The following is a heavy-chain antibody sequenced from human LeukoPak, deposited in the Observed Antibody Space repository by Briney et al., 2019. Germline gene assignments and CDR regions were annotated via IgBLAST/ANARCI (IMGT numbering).Heavy chain of an antibody. V-gene: IGHV1-46*01. Sequence: GASVKVSCKASGYTFTFYYMHWVRQAPGQGLEWMGIINPAGGSTTYAQKFQGRLTMTRDTSTSTVSMELSSLKSEDTALCYCAGGSGSPDYWGQGTLVTVSS. CDR1: GYTFTFYY. D-gene: IGHD1-26*01. CDR3: AGGSGSPDY. J-gene: IGHJ4*02. CDR2: INPAGGST.